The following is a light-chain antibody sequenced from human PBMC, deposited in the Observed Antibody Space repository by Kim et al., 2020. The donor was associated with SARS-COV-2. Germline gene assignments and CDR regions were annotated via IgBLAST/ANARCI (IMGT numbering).Light chain of an antibody. CDR2: QDT. CDR3: QAWDNTTAV. CDR1: KWGDDY. V-gene: IGLV3-1*01. J-gene: IGLJ2*01. Sequence: VAPRQTAGIRYYGDKWGDDYVSWYQQKPGQSPVLVIYQDTKRPSGIPELFSGSNSGNTAILTSSGTRTLDEADYYCQAWDNTTAVFGGGTQLTVL.